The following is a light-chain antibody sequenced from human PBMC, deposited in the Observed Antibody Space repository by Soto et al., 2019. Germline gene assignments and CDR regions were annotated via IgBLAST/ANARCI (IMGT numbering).Light chain of an antibody. Sequence: SVLTQPPSASGSPGQSVTIAFAGTSSDVGGYNYVSWYQQHPGKAPKLMIYEVSKRPSGVPDRFSGSKSGNTASLTVSGLQAEDEADYYCSSYAGSNNYVFGTGTKV. J-gene: IGLJ1*01. CDR2: EVS. CDR3: SSYAGSNNYV. CDR1: SSDVGGYNY. V-gene: IGLV2-8*01.